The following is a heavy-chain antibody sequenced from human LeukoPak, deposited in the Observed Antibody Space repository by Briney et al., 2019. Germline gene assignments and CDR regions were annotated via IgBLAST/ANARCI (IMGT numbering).Heavy chain of an antibody. CDR2: IYTSGST. J-gene: IGHJ4*02. CDR3: ARGGPYAPHDY. V-gene: IGHV4-61*02. CDR1: GGSISSGSYY. D-gene: IGHD2-2*01. Sequence: PSQTLSLTCTVSGGSISSGSYYWSWIRQPAGKGLEWIGRIYTSGSTNYNPSLKSRVTISVDTSKNQFSLKLSSVTAADTAVYYCARGGPYAPHDYWGQGTLVTVSS.